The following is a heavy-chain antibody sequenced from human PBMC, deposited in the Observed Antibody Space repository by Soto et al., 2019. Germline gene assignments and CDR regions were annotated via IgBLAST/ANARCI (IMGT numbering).Heavy chain of an antibody. CDR1: GGTFSSYA. V-gene: IGHV1-69*13. J-gene: IGHJ4*02. Sequence: SVKVSCKASGGTFSSYAIGWVRQAPGQGLEWMGGIIPIFGTANYAQKFQGRVTITADESTSTAYMELSSLRSEDTAVYYCARDHTYYYDSSGYYPYYFDYWGQGTLVTVSS. D-gene: IGHD3-22*01. CDR3: ARDHTYYYDSSGYYPYYFDY. CDR2: IIPIFGTA.